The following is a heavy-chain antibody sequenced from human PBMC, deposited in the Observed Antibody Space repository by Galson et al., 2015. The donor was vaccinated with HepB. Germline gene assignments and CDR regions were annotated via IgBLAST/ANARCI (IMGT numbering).Heavy chain of an antibody. CDR3: AKDSERVSGTGLNWLDP. CDR1: GFSFSNYG. V-gene: IGHV3-30*18. D-gene: IGHD2-8*01. J-gene: IGHJ5*02. Sequence: SLRLSCAASGFSFSNYGMHWVRQAPGKGLEWVAIILYDGSHEYYAGSVKGRFTISRDNSKNTVYLQMNSLRNEDTAMYYCAKDSERVSGTGLNWLDPWGQGTLVTVSS. CDR2: ILYDGSHE.